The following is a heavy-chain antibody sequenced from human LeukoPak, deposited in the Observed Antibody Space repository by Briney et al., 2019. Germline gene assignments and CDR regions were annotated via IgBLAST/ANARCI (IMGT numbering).Heavy chain of an antibody. Sequence: PGGSLRLSCAASGFTFSSYSMNWVRQAPGKGLEWVSSISSSSSYIYYADSVKGRFTISRDNAKNSLYLQMNSLRAEDTAVYYCARDLRKQWLPLDYWGQGTLVTVSS. D-gene: IGHD6-19*01. CDR2: ISSSSSYI. J-gene: IGHJ4*02. CDR1: GFTFSSYS. V-gene: IGHV3-21*01. CDR3: ARDLRKQWLPLDY.